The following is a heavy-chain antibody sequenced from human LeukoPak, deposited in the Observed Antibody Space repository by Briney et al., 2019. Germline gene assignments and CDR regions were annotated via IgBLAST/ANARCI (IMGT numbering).Heavy chain of an antibody. Sequence: SVKVSCKASGGTFSSYAISWVRQAPGQGLEWMGGNIPIFGTANYAQKFQGRVTITTDESTSTAYMELSSLRSEDTAVYYCAAAFWSGYYYGPGYYYYMDVWGKGTTVTVSS. CDR2: NIPIFGTA. CDR1: GGTFSSYA. V-gene: IGHV1-69*05. J-gene: IGHJ6*03. D-gene: IGHD3-3*01. CDR3: AAAFWSGYYYGPGYYYYMDV.